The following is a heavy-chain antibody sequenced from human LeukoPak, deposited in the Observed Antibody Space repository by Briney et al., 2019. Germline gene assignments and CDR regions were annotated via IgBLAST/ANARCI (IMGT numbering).Heavy chain of an antibody. J-gene: IGHJ6*02. D-gene: IGHD2/OR15-2a*01. CDR1: GFTFSSYS. Sequence: GGSLRLSCAASGFTFSSYSMNWVRQAPGKGLEWVSYISSSSTFYYADSVKGRFTISRDNAKNSLYLQMNSLRADDTAVYYCARDFLGYYGMDVWGQGTTVTVSS. V-gene: IGHV3-48*01. CDR3: ARDFLGYYGMDV. CDR2: ISSSSTF.